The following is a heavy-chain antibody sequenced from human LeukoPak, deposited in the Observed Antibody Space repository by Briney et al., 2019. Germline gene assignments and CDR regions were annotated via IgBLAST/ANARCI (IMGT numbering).Heavy chain of an antibody. J-gene: IGHJ5*02. Sequence: ASVKVSCKASGYTFTSYGISWVRQAPGQELEWMGWISAYNGNTNYAQKLQGRVTMTTDTSTSTAYMELRSLRSDDTAVYYCARVTSITMIVVVTRGGNWFDPWGQGTLVTVSS. CDR2: ISAYNGNT. V-gene: IGHV1-18*01. CDR3: ARVTSITMIVVVTRGGNWFDP. CDR1: GYTFTSYG. D-gene: IGHD3-22*01.